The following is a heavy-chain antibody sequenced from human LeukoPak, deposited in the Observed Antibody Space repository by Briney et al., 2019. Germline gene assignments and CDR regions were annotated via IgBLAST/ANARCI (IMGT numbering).Heavy chain of an antibody. CDR3: ARVPDCTNGVCYFGSFDI. J-gene: IGHJ3*02. CDR1: GGSISSGDYY. V-gene: IGHV4-30-4*01. CDR2: IYYSGST. D-gene: IGHD2-8*01. Sequence: SETLSLTCTVSGGSISSGDYYWSWIRQPPGKGLEWIGYIYYSGSTYYNPSLKSRVTISVDTSKNQFSLKLSSVTAADTAVYYCARVPDCTNGVCYFGSFDIWGQGTMVTVSS.